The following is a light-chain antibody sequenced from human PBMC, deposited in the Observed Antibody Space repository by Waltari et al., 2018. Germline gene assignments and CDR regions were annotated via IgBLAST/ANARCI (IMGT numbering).Light chain of an antibody. CDR1: QTISSW. CDR2: DAS. CDR3: QQGNDFPLT. Sequence: DIQMTQSPSTLSASVGDRVTITCRASQTISSWLAWYQQKPGKAPNLLIYDASSLESGVPSRFSGSGSGTEFTLTISSLQPDDFAIYYCQQGNDFPLTFGGGTKVEI. V-gene: IGKV1-5*01. J-gene: IGKJ4*01.